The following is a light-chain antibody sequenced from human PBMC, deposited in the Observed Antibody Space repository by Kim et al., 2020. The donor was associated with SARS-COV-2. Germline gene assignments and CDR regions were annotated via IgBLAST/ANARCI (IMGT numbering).Light chain of an antibody. CDR3: NSRDTNDNRL. J-gene: IGLJ2*01. V-gene: IGLV3-19*01. Sequence: SSELTQDPAVSVALGQTVRITCQGDSRRSYYASWYQQKPGQAPILVIYGKNNRPSGIPGRFSGSISGNTASLTITGAQADDEADYYCNSRDTNDNRLFGG. CDR1: SRRSYY. CDR2: GKN.